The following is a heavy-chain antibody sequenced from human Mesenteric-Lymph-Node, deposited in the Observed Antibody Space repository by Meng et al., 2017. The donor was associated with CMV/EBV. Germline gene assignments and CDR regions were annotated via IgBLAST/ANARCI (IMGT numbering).Heavy chain of an antibody. J-gene: IGHJ4*02. D-gene: IGHD3-3*01. CDR3: ARTHYDFWSGYSFFDY. CDR2: IYYSGST. CDR1: GGSISSYY. Sequence: SETLSLTGTVSGGSISSYYWSWIRQPPGKGLEWIGDIYYSGSTNYNPALKSRVTISVDTSKNPFSLQLSSVPAADTAVYYCARTHYDFWSGYSFFDYWGQGTLVTVSS. V-gene: IGHV4-59*01.